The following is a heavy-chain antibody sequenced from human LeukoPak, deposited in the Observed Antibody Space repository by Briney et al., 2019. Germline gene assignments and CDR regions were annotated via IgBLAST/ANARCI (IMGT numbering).Heavy chain of an antibody. J-gene: IGHJ4*02. V-gene: IGHV3-9*01. Sequence: PGGSLRLSCAASGFTFSSYWMHWVRQAPGKGLEWVSGISWNSGSIGYADSVKGRFTISRDNAKNSLYLQMNSLRAEDTALYYCAKGDGSGSYYPFDYWGQGTLVTVSS. D-gene: IGHD3-10*01. CDR1: GFTFSSYW. CDR3: AKGDGSGSYYPFDY. CDR2: ISWNSGSI.